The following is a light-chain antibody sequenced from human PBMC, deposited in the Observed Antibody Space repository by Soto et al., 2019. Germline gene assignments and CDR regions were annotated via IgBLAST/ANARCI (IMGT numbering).Light chain of an antibody. J-gene: IGKJ5*01. CDR2: DAS. CDR1: QSITNTY. V-gene: IGKV3-20*01. Sequence: EIVLTQSPGTLSLSPGERATLSCRASQSITNTYLAWYQQKPGQAPRLLIYDASSRATGIPDRFSGSGSGTDFTLTISRLEPEDCAMYYCQQYGGSPPNTFGQGTRLEIK. CDR3: QQYGGSPPNT.